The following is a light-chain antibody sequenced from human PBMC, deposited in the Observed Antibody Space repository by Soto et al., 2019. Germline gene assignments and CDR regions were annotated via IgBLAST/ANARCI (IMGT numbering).Light chain of an antibody. Sequence: DIQMTQSPSTLSASVGERVTISCRANQSVTSLLAWYQQKPGKAPKLLVYDASSLESGVPSRFRGSGSGTEFTLTISSLQPDDFATYYCQQYYTYRWTLGQGTKVEIK. CDR3: QQYYTYRWT. V-gene: IGKV1-5*01. CDR1: QSVTSL. CDR2: DAS. J-gene: IGKJ1*01.